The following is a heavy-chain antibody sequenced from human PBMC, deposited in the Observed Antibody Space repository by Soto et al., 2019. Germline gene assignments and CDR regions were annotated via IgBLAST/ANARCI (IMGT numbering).Heavy chain of an antibody. D-gene: IGHD2-15*01. CDR1: GFTFSSYA. CDR2: IGGSGGDT. Sequence: EVQLLESGGGLVQAGGSLRLSCAASGFTFSSYAMGWVRQAPGTGLEWVSVIGGSGGDTSFADSVKGRFTISRDNSKKTLYLHMSSLRVEDTARYYCAKEIVAAAYVETSPFDAWGQGTQVTVSS. CDR3: AKEIVAAAYVETSPFDA. J-gene: IGHJ4*02. V-gene: IGHV3-23*01.